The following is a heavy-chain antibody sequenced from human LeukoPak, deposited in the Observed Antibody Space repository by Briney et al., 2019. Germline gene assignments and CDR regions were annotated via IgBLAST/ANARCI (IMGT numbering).Heavy chain of an antibody. D-gene: IGHD2-2*01. CDR2: INPNSGGT. J-gene: IGHJ6*03. CDR3: ARGEPTIVVVPAAIVYYYMDV. V-gene: IGHV1-2*02. Sequence: ASVKVSCKASGYTFTDYYMHWVRQAPGQGLEWMGWINPNSGGTNYAQKFQGRVTMTRDTSISTAYMELSRLRSDDTAVYYCARGEPTIVVVPAAIVYYYMDVWGKGTTVTVSS. CDR1: GYTFTDYY.